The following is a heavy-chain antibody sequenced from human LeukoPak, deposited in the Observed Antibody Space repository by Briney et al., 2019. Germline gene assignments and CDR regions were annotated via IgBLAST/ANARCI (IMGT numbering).Heavy chain of an antibody. J-gene: IGHJ4*02. CDR3: ATDRLPYYYDSSGKFDY. Sequence: ASVKVSCKASGYTFNGYYLHWVRQAPGQGLEWMGWINPKSGGTKYGQKFQGRVTVTRDASISAAYMELSSLRSDDTAVYYCATDRLPYYYDSSGKFDYWGQGTLVTVSS. D-gene: IGHD3-22*01. CDR1: GYTFNGYY. V-gene: IGHV1-2*02. CDR2: INPKSGGT.